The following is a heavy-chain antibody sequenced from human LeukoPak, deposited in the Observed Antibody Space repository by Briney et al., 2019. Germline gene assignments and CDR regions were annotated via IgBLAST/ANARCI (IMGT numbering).Heavy chain of an antibody. Sequence: GSLRLSCAASGFTFSSYSMNWVRQAPGKGLEWVSSISSSSSYIYYADSVKGRFTISRDNAKNSLYLQMNSLRAEDTAVYYCARGDIVVVPAAIDYYYYMDVWGKGTTVTVSS. D-gene: IGHD2-2*02. CDR1: GFTFSSYS. V-gene: IGHV3-21*01. CDR2: ISSSSSYI. CDR3: ARGDIVVVPAAIDYYYYMDV. J-gene: IGHJ6*03.